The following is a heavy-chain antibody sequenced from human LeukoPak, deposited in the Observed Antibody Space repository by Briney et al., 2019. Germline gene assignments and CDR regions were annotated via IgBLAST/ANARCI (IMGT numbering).Heavy chain of an antibody. D-gene: IGHD4-17*01. CDR2: ISSNGGHT. J-gene: IGHJ4*02. Sequence: PGGSLRLSCSASGCSFSICSMHWVRQAPGKGLEYVSAISSNGGHTNYADSVKGRFTISRDNSKNTLYLQMSSLRAEDTAVYYCVKATVTSSYFDYFDSWGQGTRVTVSS. CDR1: GCSFSICS. CDR3: VKATVTSSYFDYFDS. V-gene: IGHV3-64D*09.